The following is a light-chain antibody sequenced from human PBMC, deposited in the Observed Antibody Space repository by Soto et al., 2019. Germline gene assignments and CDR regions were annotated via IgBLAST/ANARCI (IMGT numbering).Light chain of an antibody. CDR3: AAWDDSLSGWV. CDR2: EVS. Sequence: QSVLTQPASVSGSPGQSITISCTGTSSDVGNYKYVSWYQQHPGKAPKLMIYEVSNRPSGVSNRFSGSKSGNTASLTISGLQAEDETDYYCAAWDDSLSGWVFGGGTKVTVL. CDR1: SSDVGNYKY. J-gene: IGLJ3*02. V-gene: IGLV2-14*01.